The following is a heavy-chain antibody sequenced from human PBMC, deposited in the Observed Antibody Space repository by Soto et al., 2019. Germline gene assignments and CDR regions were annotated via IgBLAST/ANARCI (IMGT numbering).Heavy chain of an antibody. CDR1: GFTFSSFA. CDR2: ITPSGDAT. V-gene: IGHV3-23*01. Sequence: EVQVLESGGGLVQPGGSLRLSCAASGFTFSSFAMSWVRQLPGKGLEWVSGITPSGDATYYADSMRGRFTISRDNSKNTLYLQMDSRRAEDTAVYYCAKMVPRSVNNGYFDYFDYWGQGTLVTVSS. CDR3: AKMVPRSVNNGYFDYFDY. D-gene: IGHD3-22*01. J-gene: IGHJ4*02.